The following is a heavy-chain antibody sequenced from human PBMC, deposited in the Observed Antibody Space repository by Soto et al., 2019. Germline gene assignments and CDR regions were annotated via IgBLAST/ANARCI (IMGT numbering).Heavy chain of an antibody. J-gene: IGHJ4*02. CDR2: INAGNGNT. CDR1: GYTFTGYA. CDR3: ARAVAVPADFEY. V-gene: IGHV1-3*01. Sequence: ASVKVSCKASGYTFTGYAMYWVRQAPGQRLEWMGWINAGNGNTKYSQKFQGRVTITRDTSASTAYMELSSLRSEDTAVYYCARAVAVPADFEYWGQGTLVTVSS. D-gene: IGHD6-19*01.